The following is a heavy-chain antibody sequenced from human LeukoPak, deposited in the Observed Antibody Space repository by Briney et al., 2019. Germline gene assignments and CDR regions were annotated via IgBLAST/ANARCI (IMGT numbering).Heavy chain of an antibody. J-gene: IGHJ4*02. CDR2: ISGSGSTI. CDR3: ARSGVVGANFDY. Sequence: GGSLRLSCADSEFTIRDHYVSWIRQAPGKGLEWVSYISGSGSTIYYGDSVKGRFTISRDDAKKSVYLQMNSLRAEDTAVYYCARSGVVGANFDYWGQGTLVTVSS. D-gene: IGHD1-26*01. CDR1: EFTIRDHY. V-gene: IGHV3-11*04.